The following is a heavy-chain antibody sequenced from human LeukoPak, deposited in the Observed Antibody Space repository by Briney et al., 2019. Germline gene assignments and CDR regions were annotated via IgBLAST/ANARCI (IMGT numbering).Heavy chain of an antibody. Sequence: SETLSLTCTVSGGSISSSSYYWGWIRQPPGKGLEWIGSIYYDGSTYYNPSLKSRVTISVDTSKNQFSLKLSSVTAADTVVYYCARDSSSYHAQGDAFDIWGQGTMVTVSS. CDR1: GGSISSSSYY. CDR2: IYYDGST. V-gene: IGHV4-39*02. CDR3: ARDSSSYHAQGDAFDI. J-gene: IGHJ3*02. D-gene: IGHD3-22*01.